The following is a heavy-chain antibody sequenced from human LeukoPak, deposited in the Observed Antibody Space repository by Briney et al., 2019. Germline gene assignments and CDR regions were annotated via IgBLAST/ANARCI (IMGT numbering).Heavy chain of an antibody. D-gene: IGHD3-10*01. CDR2: IRSKAYRGTT. V-gene: IGHV3-49*04. Sequence: GGSLTLSCTASGFTFGDYAMSWVRQAPGKGLEWVGFIRSKAYRGTTEYAASVKGRFTISRDDSKSIAYLQMNSLKTEDTAVYYCTRVNYYGSGSYYNVARYFDYWGQGTLVTVSS. J-gene: IGHJ4*02. CDR1: GFTFGDYA. CDR3: TRVNYYGSGSYYNVARYFDY.